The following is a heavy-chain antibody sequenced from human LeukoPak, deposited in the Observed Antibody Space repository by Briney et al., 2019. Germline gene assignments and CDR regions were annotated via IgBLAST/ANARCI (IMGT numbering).Heavy chain of an antibody. CDR3: ARLSGTYSRGGDQ. Sequence: GGSLRLSCTASGFTFSDFHMNWIRQAPGKGLEWVSHISGSGYAIHHPGSVKGRFTISRDNAKNSLYLQMNSLRVEDSAVYYCARLSGTYSRGGDQWGQGTLVTVSS. CDR2: ISGSGYAI. CDR1: GFTFSDFH. D-gene: IGHD1-26*01. J-gene: IGHJ4*02. V-gene: IGHV3-11*01.